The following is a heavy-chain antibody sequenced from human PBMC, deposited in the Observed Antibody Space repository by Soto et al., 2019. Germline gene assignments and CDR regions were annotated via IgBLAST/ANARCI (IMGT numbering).Heavy chain of an antibody. J-gene: IGHJ4*02. D-gene: IGHD3-10*01. CDR2: MSYDGSDE. CDR3: AKGGIWFGELGDY. CDR1: GFTFSDYG. V-gene: IGHV3-30*18. Sequence: QVQLVESGGGVVQPGRSLRLSCAASGFTFSDYGMHWVRQAPGNGLEWVAVMSYDGSDEYYADSVKGRFSISRDNSKNTLYLQMSSLRPEDTARYYCAKGGIWFGELGDYWGQGALVTVSS.